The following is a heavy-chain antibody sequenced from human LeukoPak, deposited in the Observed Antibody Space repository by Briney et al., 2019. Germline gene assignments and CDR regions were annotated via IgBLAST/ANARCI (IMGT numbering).Heavy chain of an antibody. V-gene: IGHV3-21*01. CDR2: ITTSSSYI. CDR1: GFTFSTYN. D-gene: IGHD1-26*01. J-gene: IGHJ6*03. Sequence: GGSLRLSCAASGFTFSTYNMNWVRQAPGKGLEWVSSITTSSSYIYYADSVKGRFSISRDNAKNTLYLQMNSLRAEDTAVYYCARAFGSYYDYNYSYYYMDVWGKGATVTVSS. CDR3: ARAFGSYYDYNYSYYYMDV.